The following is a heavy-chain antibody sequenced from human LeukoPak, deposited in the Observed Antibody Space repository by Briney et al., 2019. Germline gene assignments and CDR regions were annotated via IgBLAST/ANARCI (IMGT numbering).Heavy chain of an antibody. D-gene: IGHD3-16*01. CDR2: IYYSGST. J-gene: IGHJ6*03. Sequence: SETLSLTCTVSGGSISSSSYYWGWIRQPPGKGLEWIGSIYYSGSTYYNPSLKSRVTISVDTSKNQFSLKLSSVTAADTAVYYCARAYDWGFPYYYYYTDVWGKGTTVNVSS. CDR3: ARAYDWGFPYYYYYTDV. V-gene: IGHV4-39*07. CDR1: GGSISSSSYY.